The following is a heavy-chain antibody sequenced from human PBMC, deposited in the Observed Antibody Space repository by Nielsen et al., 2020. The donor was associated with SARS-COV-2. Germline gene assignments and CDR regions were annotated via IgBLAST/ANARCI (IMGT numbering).Heavy chain of an antibody. CDR2: ISGSTGKT. CDR3: AKSFFSGGGMDV. V-gene: IGHV3-11*03. CDR1: GFTFSDYY. D-gene: IGHD3-10*01. Sequence: GESLKISCAASGFTFSDYYMSWIRQAPGKGLEWVSYISGSTGKTNYADSVKGRFSISRDNAKNSLYLQMNSLRTEDTALYYCAKSFFSGGGMDVWGQGTTVTVSS. J-gene: IGHJ6*02.